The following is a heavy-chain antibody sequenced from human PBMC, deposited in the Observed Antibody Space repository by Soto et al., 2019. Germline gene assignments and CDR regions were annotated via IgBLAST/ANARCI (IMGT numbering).Heavy chain of an antibody. CDR1: GFTFSSHA. CDR3: ARDARSADYDY. J-gene: IGHJ4*02. V-gene: IGHV3-48*02. CDR2: IHGTRSII. D-gene: IGHD3-16*01. Sequence: EVQLVESGGGLVQPGGSLKLSCAVSGFTFSSHAMNWVRQAPGKGLEWVAYIHGTRSIIYYADSVKGRFTISRDNAKNSLYLQMDSLRDEATALYYCARDARSADYDYWGQGTLVTVSS.